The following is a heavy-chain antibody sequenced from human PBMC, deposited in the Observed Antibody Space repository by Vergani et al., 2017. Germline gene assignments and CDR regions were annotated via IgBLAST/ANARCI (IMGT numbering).Heavy chain of an antibody. CDR1: GSSINPSSSF. CDR2: INYVGRT. CDR3: ARGRGDNWYVDL. D-gene: IGHD3-10*01. Sequence: QLQLQESGPGLVKPAETLSPICTVSGSSINPSSSFWGWIRQSPGKGLDWIGSINYVGRTYYIPALQSRAIVFVETSKNQFSLNLNSVTAADTAVYYCARGRGDNWYVDLWGRGATVTVSS. J-gene: IGHJ2*01. V-gene: IGHV4-39*01.